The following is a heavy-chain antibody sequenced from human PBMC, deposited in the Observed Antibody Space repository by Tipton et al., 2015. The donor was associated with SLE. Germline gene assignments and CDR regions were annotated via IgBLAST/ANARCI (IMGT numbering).Heavy chain of an antibody. J-gene: IGHJ4*02. CDR3: AKDFDGYNGFDF. CDR1: GFIFDDYA. CDR2: INWNSGDI. D-gene: IGHD5-24*01. V-gene: IGHV3-9*01. Sequence: SLRLSCAASGFIFDDYAMHWVRQAPGKGREWVSGINWNSGDIGYADSVKGRFTISRDNAKNSLYLQMNSLRPEDTALYYCAKDFDGYNGFDFWGQGTLVTVSS.